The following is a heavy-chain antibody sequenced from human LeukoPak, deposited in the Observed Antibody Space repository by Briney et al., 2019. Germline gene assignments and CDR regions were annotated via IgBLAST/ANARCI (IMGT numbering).Heavy chain of an antibody. CDR3: ARDLSLAVARSWFDP. CDR1: GYTFTGYY. D-gene: IGHD6-19*01. J-gene: IGHJ5*02. Sequence: GASVKVSCKASGYTFTGYYMHWVRQAPGQGLEWMGWINPNSGGTNYAQKFQGRVTMTRDTSISTAYMELSRLRSDDTAVYYCARDLSLAVARSWFDPWGQGTLVTVSS. V-gene: IGHV1-2*02. CDR2: INPNSGGT.